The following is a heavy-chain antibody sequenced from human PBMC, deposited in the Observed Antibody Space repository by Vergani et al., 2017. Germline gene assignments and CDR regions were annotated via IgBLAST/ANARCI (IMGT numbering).Heavy chain of an antibody. CDR3: ARERRDGYNLAFDI. D-gene: IGHD5-24*01. Sequence: QVQLQESGPGLVKPSETLSLTCTVSGGSVSSGSYYWSWIRQPPGKGLEWIGYIYYSGSTNYNPSLKSRVTISVDTSKNQFSLKLSSVTAADTAVYYCARERRDGYNLAFDIWGQGTMVTVSS. J-gene: IGHJ3*02. CDR2: IYYSGST. V-gene: IGHV4-61*01. CDR1: GGSVSSGSYY.